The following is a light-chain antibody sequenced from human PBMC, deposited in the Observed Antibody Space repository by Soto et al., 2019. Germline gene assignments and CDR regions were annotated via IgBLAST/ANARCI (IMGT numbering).Light chain of an antibody. CDR2: KAS. Sequence: DIQMTQSPSTLSGSVGDRVTITCRASQTISILLSWYQQKPGKDPKLLIYKASTLKSGVPSRFSGSGAGTEFTLTISSLQPDDFATYYCQHYNSYSEAFGQGTKVDI. V-gene: IGKV1-5*03. CDR3: QHYNSYSEA. J-gene: IGKJ1*01. CDR1: QTISIL.